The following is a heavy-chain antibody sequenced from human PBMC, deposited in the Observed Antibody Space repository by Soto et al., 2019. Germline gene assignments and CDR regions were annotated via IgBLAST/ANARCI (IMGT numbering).Heavy chain of an antibody. V-gene: IGHV1-58*01. Sequence: SVKVSCKASGFTFTSSAFQWVRQARGQRLEWIGWIAVGSGYTNNAQRFQDRVTLTRDMSTATTYMELSRLTSEDTAIYYCAADATAWQQMVPYDYWGQGTMVTVSS. J-gene: IGHJ4*02. CDR2: IAVGSGYT. CDR3: AADATAWQQMVPYDY. CDR1: GFTFTSSA. D-gene: IGHD2-8*01.